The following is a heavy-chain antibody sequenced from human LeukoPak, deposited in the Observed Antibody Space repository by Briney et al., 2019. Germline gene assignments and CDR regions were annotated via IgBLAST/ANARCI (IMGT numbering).Heavy chain of an antibody. D-gene: IGHD2-2*01. CDR1: GFTFSSYS. CDR3: ARLGGPAAVDY. J-gene: IGHJ4*02. CDR2: ISSSGSYI. Sequence: GGSLRLSCAASGFTFSSYSMNWVRQAPGKGLEWVSSISSSGSYIYYADSVKGRFTISRDNAKNSLYLQMNSLRAEDTAVYYCARLGGPAAVDYWGQGTLVTVSS. V-gene: IGHV3-21*01.